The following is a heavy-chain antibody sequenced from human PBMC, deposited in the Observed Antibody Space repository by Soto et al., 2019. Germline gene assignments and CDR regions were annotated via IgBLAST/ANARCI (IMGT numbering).Heavy chain of an antibody. CDR1: GFNFSDHY. Sequence: PGGSLRLSCAASGFNFSDHYMNWIRQAPGKGLEWVSYISGSSRYTNFADSVKGRFTISRDNAKNSLYLQMNSLRVEDTAVYYCARISSRYYYYYGMDVWGQGTTVTVSS. D-gene: IGHD6-6*01. CDR2: ISGSSRYT. CDR3: ARISSRYYYYYGMDV. J-gene: IGHJ6*02. V-gene: IGHV3-11*06.